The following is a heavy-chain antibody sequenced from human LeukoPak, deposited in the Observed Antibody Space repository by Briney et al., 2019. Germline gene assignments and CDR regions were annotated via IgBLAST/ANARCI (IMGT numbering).Heavy chain of an antibody. Sequence: KPSGTLSLTCAVSGGSISSSNWWSWVRQPPGKGLEWIGEIYHSGNINYNPSLKSRVTISVDKSNNQFSLKLSSVTAADTAVYYCARGRRLEWLSLYYMDVWGKGTTVTVSS. D-gene: IGHD3-3*01. CDR2: IYHSGNI. J-gene: IGHJ6*03. V-gene: IGHV4-4*02. CDR1: GGSISSSNW. CDR3: ARGRRLEWLSLYYMDV.